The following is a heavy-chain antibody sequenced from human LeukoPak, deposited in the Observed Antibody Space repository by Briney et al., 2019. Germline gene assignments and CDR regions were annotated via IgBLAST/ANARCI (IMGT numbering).Heavy chain of an antibody. CDR1: GFTFSRYA. CDR2: ITGGGGST. J-gene: IGHJ4*02. CDR3: AKDGQRSSSRYFDY. V-gene: IGHV3-23*01. D-gene: IGHD6-6*01. Sequence: GGSLRLSCAASGFTFSRYAMSWVRQAPEKGLEWASAITGGGGSTYYADSVKGRVTISRDNSKNTLYLQMNSLRAEDTAVYYCAKDGQRSSSRYFDYWGQGTLVTVSS.